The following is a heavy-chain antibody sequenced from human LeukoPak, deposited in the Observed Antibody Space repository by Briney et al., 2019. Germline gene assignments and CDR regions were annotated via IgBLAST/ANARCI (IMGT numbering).Heavy chain of an antibody. Sequence: ASVKVSCKASDYSFTSYGISWVRQAPGQGLEWMGWTSAYNGNTNYAQKLQGRVTMTTDTSTSTGYMELRSLRSDDTAVYYCARHSSDWEFDYWGQGTLVTVSS. CDR2: TSAYNGNT. CDR1: DYSFTSYG. J-gene: IGHJ4*02. V-gene: IGHV1-18*01. CDR3: ARHSSDWEFDY. D-gene: IGHD6-19*01.